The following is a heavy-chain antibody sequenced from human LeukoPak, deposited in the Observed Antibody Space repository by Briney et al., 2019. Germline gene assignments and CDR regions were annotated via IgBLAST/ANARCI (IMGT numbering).Heavy chain of an antibody. CDR1: GYTFTSYA. CDR3: ARDSSGWYNDAFDI. CDR2: IIPIFGTA. Sequence: GASVKVSCKASGYTFTSYAISWVRQAPGQGLEWMGGIIPIFGTANYAQKFQGRVTITADKSTSTAYMELSSLRSEDTAVYYCARDSSGWYNDAFDIWGQGTMVTVSS. D-gene: IGHD6-19*01. J-gene: IGHJ3*02. V-gene: IGHV1-69*06.